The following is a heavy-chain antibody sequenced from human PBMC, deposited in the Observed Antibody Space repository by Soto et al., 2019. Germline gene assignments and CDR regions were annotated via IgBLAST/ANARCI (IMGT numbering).Heavy chain of an antibody. Sequence: PGESLKISCKGSGYSFTSYWISWVRQMPGKGLEWMGRIDPSDSYTNYSPSFQGHVTISADKSISTAYLQWSSLKASGTAMYYCARRIAVADYKGYYYYGMDVWGQGTTVTVSS. J-gene: IGHJ6*02. CDR2: IDPSDSYT. CDR3: ARRIAVADYKGYYYYGMDV. CDR1: GYSFTSYW. V-gene: IGHV5-10-1*01. D-gene: IGHD6-19*01.